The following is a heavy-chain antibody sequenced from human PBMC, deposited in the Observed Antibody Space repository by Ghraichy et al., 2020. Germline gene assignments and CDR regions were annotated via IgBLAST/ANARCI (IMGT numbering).Heavy chain of an antibody. J-gene: IGHJ3*02. CDR1: GGSISSYY. Sequence: SETLSLTCTVSGGSISSYYWSWIRQPPGKGLEWIGYIYYSGSTNYNPSLKSRVTISVDTSKNQFSLKLSSATAADTAVYYCARDRSSGWYQSDAFDIWGQGTMVTVSS. D-gene: IGHD6-19*01. V-gene: IGHV4-59*01. CDR3: ARDRSSGWYQSDAFDI. CDR2: IYYSGST.